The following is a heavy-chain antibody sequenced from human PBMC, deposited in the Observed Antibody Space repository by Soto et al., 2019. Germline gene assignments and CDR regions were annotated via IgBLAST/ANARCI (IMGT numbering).Heavy chain of an antibody. V-gene: IGHV2-5*02. D-gene: IGHD3-22*01. Sequence: QITLKESGPTLVKPTQTITLTCTFSGFSLSTSGVGVGCIRQPPGKTLEWLALIYWDDDNRYRPSLKSRLTITKDTSKNQVVLTMTTMDPVDTATYYGAHRLSTYYYDSTFDPRGQGTLVTVSS. J-gene: IGHJ5*02. CDR1: GFSLSTSGVG. CDR2: IYWDDDN. CDR3: AHRLSTYYYDSTFDP.